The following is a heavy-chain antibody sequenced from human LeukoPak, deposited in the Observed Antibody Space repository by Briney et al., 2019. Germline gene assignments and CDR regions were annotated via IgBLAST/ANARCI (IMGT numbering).Heavy chain of an antibody. CDR2: ISGSGGKT. CDR1: GFTFSTHE. V-gene: IGHV3-23*01. J-gene: IGHJ4*02. CDR3: AKETTVTTYGAPFEY. Sequence: GGSLRLSCAASGFTFSTHEMHWVRQAPGKGLEWVSAISGSGGKTYYAGSVKGRFTISRDNSKNTLYLQMNSLRVDDTAVYYCAKETTVTTYGAPFEYWGRGTLVTVSS. D-gene: IGHD4-17*01.